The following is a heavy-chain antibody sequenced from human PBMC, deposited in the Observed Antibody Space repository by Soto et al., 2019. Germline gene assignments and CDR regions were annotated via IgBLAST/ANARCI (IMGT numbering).Heavy chain of an antibody. J-gene: IGHJ4*02. CDR3: AKVSLVVVAATPYYFDY. Sequence: GSLRLSCSASGFTFSRYGMHWVRQAPGKGLEWVTVIWYDGSDTYYADSVKGRFTISRDNSKNTLYLQMNSLRAEDTAVYYCAKVSLVVVAATPYYFDYWGQGTLVTVSS. D-gene: IGHD2-15*01. CDR1: GFTFSRYG. CDR2: IWYDGSDT. V-gene: IGHV3-33*06.